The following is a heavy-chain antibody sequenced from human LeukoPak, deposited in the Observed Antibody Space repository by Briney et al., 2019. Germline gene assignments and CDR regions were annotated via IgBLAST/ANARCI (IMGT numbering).Heavy chain of an antibody. CDR2: INPSGGST. V-gene: IGHV1-46*01. CDR1: GYTFTSYY. D-gene: IGHD6-13*01. J-gene: IGHJ4*02. CDR3: ARALALPYSSSWYVRQTFFDY. Sequence: ASVKVSCKASGYTFTSYYMHWVRQAPGQGPEWMGIINPSGGSTSYAQKFQGRVTMTRDMSTSTVYMELSSLRSEDTAVYYCARALALPYSSSWYVRQTFFDYWGQGTLVTVSS.